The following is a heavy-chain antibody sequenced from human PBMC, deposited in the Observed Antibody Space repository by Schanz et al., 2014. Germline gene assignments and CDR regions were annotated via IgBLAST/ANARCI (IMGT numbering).Heavy chain of an antibody. CDR2: VIPILGVT. CDR3: ARGGYSSGWYDRDIAHFDY. V-gene: IGHV1-69*04. D-gene: IGHD6-19*01. Sequence: QVQLVQSGAEVKKPGASVRVSCKVSGYAFTTYGISWVRQAPGQGLEWMGRVIPILGVTHYAQKFQGRVTISADKSTTTAYMELNSLNSDDTAVYYCARGGYSSGWYDRDIAHFDYCGQGTLVNVSS. CDR1: GYAFTTYG. J-gene: IGHJ4*02.